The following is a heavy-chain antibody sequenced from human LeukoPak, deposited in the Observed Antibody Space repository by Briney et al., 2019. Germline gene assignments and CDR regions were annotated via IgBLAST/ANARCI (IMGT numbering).Heavy chain of an antibody. D-gene: IGHD6-19*01. CDR3: ARGEPAFSSGWYTYYFDY. J-gene: IGHJ4*02. Sequence: SETLSLTCIVSGGSVTFSSYYWGWIRQPPGKGLEWIGYIYYSGSTNYNPSLKSRVTISVDTSKNQFSLKLSSVTAADTAVYYCARGEPAFSSGWYTYYFDYWGQGTLVTVSS. CDR1: GGSVTFSSYY. V-gene: IGHV4-61*01. CDR2: IYYSGST.